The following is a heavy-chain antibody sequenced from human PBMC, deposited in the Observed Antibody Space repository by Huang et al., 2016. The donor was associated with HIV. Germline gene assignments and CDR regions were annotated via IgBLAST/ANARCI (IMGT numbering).Heavy chain of an antibody. CDR3: ARMFKYDSGGYWGNDAFDI. J-gene: IGHJ3*02. V-gene: IGHV4-34*02. CDR2: ISDRGST. CDR1: GGSFSGHY. D-gene: IGHD3-22*01. Sequence: QVQLQQWGAELLKPSETLSLTCAVSGGSFSGHYWPWIRQPPGRGLEWIGEISDRGSTTYNPTLKSRVTISEDTSQSQFSLKVKSVTAADTAIYYCARMFKYDSGGYWGNDAFDIWGQGTMVTVSS.